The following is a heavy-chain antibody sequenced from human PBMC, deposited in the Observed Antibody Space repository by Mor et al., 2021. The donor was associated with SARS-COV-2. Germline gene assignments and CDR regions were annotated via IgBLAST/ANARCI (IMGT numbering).Heavy chain of an antibody. Sequence: YNPSLKSRVTISVDTSKNHFSLKLSSVTAADTAVYYCARQVLRYFDCWGQGTTVTVSS. CDR3: ARQVLRYFDC. V-gene: IGHV4-39*01. D-gene: IGHD3-9*01. J-gene: IGHJ4*03.